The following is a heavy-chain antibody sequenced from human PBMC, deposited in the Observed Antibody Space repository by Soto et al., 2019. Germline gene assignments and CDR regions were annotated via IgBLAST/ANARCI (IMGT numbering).Heavy chain of an antibody. J-gene: IGHJ5*02. CDR3: ARHLFWIRSGLESPGNWFDP. V-gene: IGHV4-39*01. D-gene: IGHD3-3*01. CDR1: GGSISSSSYY. CDR2: IYYSGST. Sequence: PSETLSLTCTVSGGSISSSSYYWGWIRQPPGKGLEWIGSIYYSGSTYYNPSLKSRVTISVDTSKNQFSLKLSSVTAADTAVYYCARHLFWIRSGLESPGNWFDPWGQGTLVTVSS.